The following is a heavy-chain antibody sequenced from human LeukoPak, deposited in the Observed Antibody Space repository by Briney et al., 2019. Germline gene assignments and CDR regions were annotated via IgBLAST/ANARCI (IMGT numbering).Heavy chain of an antibody. Sequence: SQTLSLTCAISGDSVSSNSAAWNWIWQSPSRGLEWLGRTYYRSKWYNDYAVSVKSRITINPDTSKHQFSLHLNSVTPEDTAVYYCASADRDYNWFDTWGQGTLVTVSS. CDR2: TYYRSKWYN. D-gene: IGHD2-21*02. CDR1: GDSVSSNSAA. V-gene: IGHV6-1*01. J-gene: IGHJ5*02. CDR3: ASADRDYNWFDT.